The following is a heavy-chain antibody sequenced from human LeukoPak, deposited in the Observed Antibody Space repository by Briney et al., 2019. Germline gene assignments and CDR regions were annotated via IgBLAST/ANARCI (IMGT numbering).Heavy chain of an antibody. D-gene: IGHD6-6*01. CDR2: ISGSSSYI. V-gene: IGHV3-21*01. J-gene: IGHJ4*02. Sequence: GGSLRLSCAASGFTFSTYNMNWVRQAPGKGLEWVLSISGSSSYIYYADSVKGRFSISRDNAKNSLYLQMNSLRAEDTAVYYCAREVAARRYFDYWGQGTLVTVSS. CDR1: GFTFSTYN. CDR3: AREVAARRYFDY.